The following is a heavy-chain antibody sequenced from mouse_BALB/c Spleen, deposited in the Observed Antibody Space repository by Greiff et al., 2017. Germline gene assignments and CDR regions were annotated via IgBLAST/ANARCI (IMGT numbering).Heavy chain of an antibody. CDR2: ISYDGSN. CDR1: GYSITSGYY. V-gene: IGHV3-6*02. D-gene: IGHD1-1*01. J-gene: IGHJ1*01. Sequence: EVKLEESGPGLVKPSQSLSLTCSVTGYSITSGYYWNWIRQFPGNKLEWMGYISYDGSNNYNPSLKNRISITRDTSKNQFFLKLNSVTTEDTATYYCAYYGYWYFDVWGAGTTVTVSS. CDR3: AYYGYWYFDV.